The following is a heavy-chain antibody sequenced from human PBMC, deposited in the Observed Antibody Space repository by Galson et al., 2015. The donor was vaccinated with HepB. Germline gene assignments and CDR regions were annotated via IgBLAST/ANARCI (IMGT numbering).Heavy chain of an antibody. CDR2: TFYRSKWYH. D-gene: IGHD3-10*01. Sequence: CAISGDSVSSNSTAWNWIRQSPSRGLEWLGKTFYRSKWYHESAVSVRGRITFYPDTSKNQFSLKVSSVTAADTAVYYCGREPGNYYGSGSYYDVWGQGTTVTVSS. CDR1: GDSVSSNSTA. CDR3: GREPGNYYGSGSYYDV. V-gene: IGHV6-1*01. J-gene: IGHJ6*02.